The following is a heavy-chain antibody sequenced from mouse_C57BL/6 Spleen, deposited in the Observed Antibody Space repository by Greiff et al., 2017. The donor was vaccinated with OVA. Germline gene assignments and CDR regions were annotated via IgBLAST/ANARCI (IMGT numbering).Heavy chain of an antibody. CDR3: ARGHDGYSFAY. CDR1: GYSITSGYY. Sequence: EVQLQESGPGLVKPSQSLSLTCSVTGYSITSGYYWNWIRQFPGNKLEWMGYISYDGSNNYNPSLKNRISITRDTSKNQFFLKLNSVTTEDTATYYCARGHDGYSFAYWGQGTLVTVSA. CDR2: ISYDGSN. D-gene: IGHD2-3*01. J-gene: IGHJ3*01. V-gene: IGHV3-6*01.